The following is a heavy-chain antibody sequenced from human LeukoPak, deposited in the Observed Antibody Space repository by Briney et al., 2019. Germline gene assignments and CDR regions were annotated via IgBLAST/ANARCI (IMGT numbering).Heavy chain of an antibody. CDR2: ISYDGSNK. Sequence: GGSLRLSCAASGFTFSSYAMHWVRQAPGKGLEWVAVISYDGSNKYYAAPVKGRFTISRDDSKNTLYLQMNSLKTEDTAVYYCTTTVFWGQGTLVTVSS. J-gene: IGHJ4*02. D-gene: IGHD1-14*01. CDR3: TTTVF. V-gene: IGHV3-30-3*01. CDR1: GFTFSSYA.